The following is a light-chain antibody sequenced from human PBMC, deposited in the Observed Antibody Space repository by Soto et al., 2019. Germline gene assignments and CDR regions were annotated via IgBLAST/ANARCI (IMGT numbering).Light chain of an antibody. CDR3: GTWDSSLSAGV. J-gene: IGLJ3*02. CDR2: ENN. V-gene: IGLV1-51*02. CDR1: SSNIGNNY. Sequence: QSVLTQPPSVSADPGQKVTISCSGSSSNIGNNYVSWYQQLPGTAPKLLIYENNKRPSGIPDRFSGSKSGTSATLGITGLQTGDEADYYCGTWDSSLSAGVFGGGTKLTV.